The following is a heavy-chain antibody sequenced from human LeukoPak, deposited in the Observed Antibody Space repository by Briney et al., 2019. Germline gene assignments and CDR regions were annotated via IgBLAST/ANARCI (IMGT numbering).Heavy chain of an antibody. CDR2: LYRAGAT. CDR1: GFTARTTY. V-gene: IGHV3-53*04. J-gene: IGHJ5*02. D-gene: IGHD3-16*01. Sequence: GGSLRLSCDVSGFTARTTYMSWVRQPPGKGLEWVSILYRAGATYYADAVKGRFTISRHDSKNTLFLHMDGPRPEDTAVYYCARGDYYDDCGYSAWGQGTLVTVSA. CDR3: ARGDYYDDCGYSA.